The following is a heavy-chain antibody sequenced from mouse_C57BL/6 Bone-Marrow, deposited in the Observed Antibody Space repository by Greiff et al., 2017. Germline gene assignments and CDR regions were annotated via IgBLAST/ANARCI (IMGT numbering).Heavy chain of an antibody. J-gene: IGHJ3*01. Sequence: QVQLQQPGAELVKPGASVKMSCKASGYTFTSYWITWVKQRPGQGLEWIGDIYPGSGSTNYNEKFKSKATLTVDTSSSTAYMQLSSLTSEDSAVYYCARGRYYGHQAWFAYWGQGTLVTVSA. CDR2: IYPGSGST. D-gene: IGHD1-1*02. CDR1: GYTFTSYW. CDR3: ARGRYYGHQAWFAY. V-gene: IGHV1-55*01.